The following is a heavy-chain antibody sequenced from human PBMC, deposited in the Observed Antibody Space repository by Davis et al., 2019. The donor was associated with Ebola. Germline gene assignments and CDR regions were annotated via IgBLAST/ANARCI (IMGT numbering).Heavy chain of an antibody. CDR3: ARGGSPAMFKGVDE. V-gene: IGHV4-59*11. CDR1: GVSIIDHY. CDR2: IDYRGRS. J-gene: IGHJ4*02. Sequence: PSGTLSLTCTVSGVSIIDHYWSCIRQSPGKGLEWIGYIDYRGRSTYKPSLRSRITMSVDTSKNQFSLKLKSITAADTAVYYCARGGSPAMFKGVDEWGQGTLVTVAS. D-gene: IGHD2-2*01.